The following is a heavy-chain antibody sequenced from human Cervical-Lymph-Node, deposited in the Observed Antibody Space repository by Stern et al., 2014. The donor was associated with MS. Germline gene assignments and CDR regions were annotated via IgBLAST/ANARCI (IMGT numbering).Heavy chain of an antibody. V-gene: IGHV1-3*01. J-gene: IGHJ4*02. CDR1: GYTLTKPG. D-gene: IGHD5-18*01. Sequence: QVQLVQSGAEVKKPGASVKLSCRASGYTLTKPGIHWVRQAPGQGLEWMGWISAGNDDIRDYKRFQGRPTITRDTAASIAYMDLSSLRPEDTAVYSCAGDHTDTNPNYLDNWGQGTLLSVSS. CDR2: ISAGNDDI. CDR3: AGDHTDTNPNYLDN.